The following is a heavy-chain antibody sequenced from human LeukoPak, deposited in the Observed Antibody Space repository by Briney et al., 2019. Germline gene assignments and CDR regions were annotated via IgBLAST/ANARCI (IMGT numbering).Heavy chain of an antibody. CDR2: ISSSGSYI. V-gene: IGHV3-21*01. J-gene: IGHJ4*02. CDR3: ARDLSTSTSCNTN. Sequence: GGSLRLSCAASGFTFSSYSLNWVRQAPGKGLEWVSSISSSGSYIYYADSVKGRFTISRDNAKNSLYLQMDSLRVDDTAVDYCARDLSTSTSCNTNWGQGTLVTVSS. CDR1: GFTFSSYS. D-gene: IGHD2-2*02.